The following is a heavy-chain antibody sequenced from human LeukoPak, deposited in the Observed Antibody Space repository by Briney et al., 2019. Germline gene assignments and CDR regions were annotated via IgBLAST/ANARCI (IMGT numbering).Heavy chain of an antibody. J-gene: IGHJ5*02. CDR1: GFSISSGYY. CDR2: IYHSGDT. D-gene: IGHD3-10*01. Sequence: SETLSLTCTVSGFSISSGYYWVWIRQPPGKGLQWIGNIYHSGDTYYNPSLKSQVTMSVDTSKNQFSLNLSSLTAADTAVYYCARAPRRVRGVIIGWFDPWGQGTLVTVSS. CDR3: ARAPRRVRGVIIGWFDP. V-gene: IGHV4-38-2*02.